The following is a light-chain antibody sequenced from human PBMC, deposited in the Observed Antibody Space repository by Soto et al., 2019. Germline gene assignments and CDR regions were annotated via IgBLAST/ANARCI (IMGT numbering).Light chain of an antibody. Sequence: DIQMTQSPSTLSASVGDRVTITCRASQSISTYLAWYQQKPGNAPKLLIYKASNLQSGVPSRFSGSGSGTEFTLTISSLQPDDFATYYCQQYNNYSPYTFGQGTNLEIK. V-gene: IGKV1-5*03. J-gene: IGKJ2*01. CDR2: KAS. CDR1: QSISTY. CDR3: QQYNNYSPYT.